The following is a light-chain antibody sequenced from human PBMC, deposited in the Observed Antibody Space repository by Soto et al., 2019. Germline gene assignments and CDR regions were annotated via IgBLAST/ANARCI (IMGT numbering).Light chain of an antibody. V-gene: IGKV1-39*01. Sequence: IQMTLSQSALSASLVDCATITCRARQSISSFLNWYQQKPGKAPKLLISVASMLHSGVPSRFSGGGSGTDFTLTISNLQPEDFATYYCQHTYRTFGPGTKVD. CDR3: QHTYRT. CDR1: QSISSF. CDR2: VAS. J-gene: IGKJ3*01.